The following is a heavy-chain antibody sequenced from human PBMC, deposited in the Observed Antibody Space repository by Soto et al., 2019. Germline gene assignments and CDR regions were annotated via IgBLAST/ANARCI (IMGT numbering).Heavy chain of an antibody. J-gene: IGHJ4*02. CDR2: IYYSGST. D-gene: IGHD3-16*01. Sequence: QAQLQESGPGLVKPSQTLSLTCTVSGGSISSGGYYWSWIRQHPGKGLEWIGNIYYSGSTDYNPSLKSRVTISVDTSKNQSSLKLCSVNAADTAVYYCARDHLGTRFGYFKYWGQGTLVNVSS. CDR1: GGSISSGGYY. CDR3: ARDHLGTRFGYFKY. V-gene: IGHV4-31*03.